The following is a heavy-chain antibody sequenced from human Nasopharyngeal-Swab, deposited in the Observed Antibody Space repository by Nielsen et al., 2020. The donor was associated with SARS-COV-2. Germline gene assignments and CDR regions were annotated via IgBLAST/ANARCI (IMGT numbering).Heavy chain of an antibody. CDR2: IWYDGSNK. Sequence: GESLKISCAASGFTFSTYVMHWVRQAPGKGLEWVAVIWYDGSNKYYADSVKGRFTISRDNSKNTLYLQMNSLRAEDTAVYYCAREDGLDVWGQGTTVTVSS. CDR1: GFTFSTYV. V-gene: IGHV3-33*01. CDR3: AREDGLDV. J-gene: IGHJ6*02.